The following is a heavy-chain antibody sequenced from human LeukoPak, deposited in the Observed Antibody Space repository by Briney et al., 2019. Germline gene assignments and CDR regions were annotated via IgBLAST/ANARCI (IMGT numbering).Heavy chain of an antibody. CDR2: ISSSSSYI. CDR1: GFTFSIYS. V-gene: IGHV3-21*01. CDR3: ARARNDYGDYVFDY. J-gene: IGHJ4*02. D-gene: IGHD4-17*01. Sequence: GGSLRLSCVASGFTFSIYSMNWVRQAPGKGLEWVSSISSSSSYIYYADSVKGRFTISRDNAKNSLYLQMNSLRAEGTAVYYCARARNDYGDYVFDYWGQGTLVTVSS.